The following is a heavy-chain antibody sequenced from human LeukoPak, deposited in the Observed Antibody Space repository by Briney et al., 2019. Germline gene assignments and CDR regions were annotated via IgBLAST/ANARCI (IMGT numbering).Heavy chain of an antibody. V-gene: IGHV4-30-4*01. CDR3: ARPYYYDSRIDP. CDR2: MYYSGST. Sequence: PSETLALTCTVSGGSISSGDYYWSWIRQPPGKGLEWIAYMYYSGSTYYDPSLKSRVTMSADTSKNQLSLKLSSVTAADTAVYYCARPYYYDSRIDPWGQGILVTVSS. J-gene: IGHJ5*02. D-gene: IGHD3-22*01. CDR1: GGSISSGDYY.